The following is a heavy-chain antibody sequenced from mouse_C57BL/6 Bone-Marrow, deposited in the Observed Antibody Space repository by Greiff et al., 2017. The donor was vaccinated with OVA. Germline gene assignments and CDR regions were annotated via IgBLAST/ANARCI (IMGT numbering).Heavy chain of an antibody. CDR1: GYAFSSSW. CDR2: IYPGDGDT. Sequence: QVQLQQSGPELVKPGASVKISCKASGYAFSSSWMNWVKQRPGKGLEWIGRIYPGDGDTNYNGKFKGKATLTVDTSSSTAYMQLSSLTSEDSAVYFCARFGRLRRRDYAMDYWGQGTSVTVSS. V-gene: IGHV1-82*01. J-gene: IGHJ4*01. D-gene: IGHD2-4*01. CDR3: ARFGRLRRRDYAMDY.